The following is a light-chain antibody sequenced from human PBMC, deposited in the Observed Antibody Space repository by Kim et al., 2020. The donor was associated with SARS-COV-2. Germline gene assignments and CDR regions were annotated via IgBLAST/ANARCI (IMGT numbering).Light chain of an antibody. V-gene: IGKV4-1*01. CDR3: QQYYTTPFT. J-gene: IGKJ4*01. CDR2: WAS. Sequence: ATSSCKASQSVLYESSKQNSIAWYQQKPGQPPSLLIYWASTRNSGVPDRFRGSGSGTDFTLTISSQQAEDVAVDYCQQYYTTPFTFGGGTKVDIK. CDR1: QSVLYESSKQNS.